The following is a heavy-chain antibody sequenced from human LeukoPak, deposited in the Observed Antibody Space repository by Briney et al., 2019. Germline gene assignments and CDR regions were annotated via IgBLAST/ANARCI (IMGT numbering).Heavy chain of an antibody. J-gene: IGHJ3*02. V-gene: IGHV1-18*01. Sequence: EASVKVSCKASGYNFRNYGIGWVRQAPRQGLEWMGWITAGNGNTNYAQKVQGRVTMTTDTSTSTAYMELRSLRSDDTAVYFCARDLARGYSYGYNAFDIWGQGTMVTVSS. CDR1: GYNFRNYG. CDR3: ARDLARGYSYGYNAFDI. D-gene: IGHD5-18*01. CDR2: ITAGNGNT.